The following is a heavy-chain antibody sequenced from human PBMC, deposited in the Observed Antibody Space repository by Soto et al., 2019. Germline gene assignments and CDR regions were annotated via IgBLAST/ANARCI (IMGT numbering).Heavy chain of an antibody. CDR2: IYYSGST. Sequence: SETLSLTCTVSGGSISSGDYYWSWIRQPPGKGLEWIGYIYYSGSTFYIPSLKSRVTISVDTSKNQFSLKLSSVTAADSAVYFCARGEKDDFWSGYWAWGQGTLVTVSS. D-gene: IGHD3-3*01. V-gene: IGHV4-30-4*01. CDR3: ARGEKDDFWSGYWA. CDR1: GGSISSGDYY. J-gene: IGHJ5*02.